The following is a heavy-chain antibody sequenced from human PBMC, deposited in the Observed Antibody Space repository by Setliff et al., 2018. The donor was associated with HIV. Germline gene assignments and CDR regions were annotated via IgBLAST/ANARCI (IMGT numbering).Heavy chain of an antibody. CDR1: GYTFSSYA. Sequence: ASVNVSCKASGYTFSSYALHWVRQAPGQRLEWMGWINVAKDKTKYSQNFQGRVTISRDTSANTVYMELSSLRSEDTAVYYCARGGALTTDWYFDVWGRGTPVTVS. CDR3: ARGGALTTDWYFDV. CDR2: INVAKDKT. V-gene: IGHV1-3*01. J-gene: IGHJ2*01. D-gene: IGHD4-4*01.